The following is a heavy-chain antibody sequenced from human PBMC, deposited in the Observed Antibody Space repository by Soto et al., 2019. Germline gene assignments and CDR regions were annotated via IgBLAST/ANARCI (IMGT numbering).Heavy chain of an antibody. CDR2: IIPIFGTA. D-gene: IGHD3-10*01. Sequence: QVQLVQSGAEVKKPGSSVKVSCKASGGTFSSYAISWVRQAPGQGLEWMGGIIPIFGTANYAQKFQGRVTITADESTRARYLELRRMRTGDTAVYYCARGPMVGGVIEDYYYCSGMEVWGPGTTVTVSS. J-gene: IGHJ6*02. V-gene: IGHV1-69*12. CDR3: ARGPMVGGVIEDYYYCSGMEV. CDR1: GGTFSSYA.